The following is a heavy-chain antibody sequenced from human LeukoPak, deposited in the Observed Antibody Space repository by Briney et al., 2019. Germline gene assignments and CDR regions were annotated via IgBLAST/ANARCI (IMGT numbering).Heavy chain of an antibody. V-gene: IGHV3-72*01. J-gene: IGHJ4*02. Sequence: GGSLRLSCAPSVYTFSDHYMDCVRHAPEKGLECVGRSRNKANSYTTECAASVEGRFPISRDDSKNSMFLHMNNLKTEDPAMYYCATSVVPATPFDYWGEGTLVTVSS. CDR2: SRNKANSYTT. CDR3: ATSVVPATPFDY. D-gene: IGHD2-21*02. CDR1: VYTFSDHY.